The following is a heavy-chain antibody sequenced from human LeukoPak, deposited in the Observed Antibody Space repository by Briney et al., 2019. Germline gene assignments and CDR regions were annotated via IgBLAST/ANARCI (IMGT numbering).Heavy chain of an antibody. Sequence: SETLSLTCTVSGGSISTYYWSWIRQPPGKGLEWIGYIYCSGSTSYNPSLKSRVTISVDTSKNQFSLKLSSVTAADTAVYYCARVAPTYHLYNFDYWGQGTLVTVSS. CDR2: IYCSGST. V-gene: IGHV4-59*01. D-gene: IGHD1-14*01. J-gene: IGHJ4*02. CDR1: GGSISTYY. CDR3: ARVAPTYHLYNFDY.